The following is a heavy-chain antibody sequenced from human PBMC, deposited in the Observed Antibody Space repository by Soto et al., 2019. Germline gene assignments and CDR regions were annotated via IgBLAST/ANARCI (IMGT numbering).Heavy chain of an antibody. J-gene: IGHJ4*02. D-gene: IGHD3-22*01. Sequence: GGSLRLSCAASGFTFSGYAMSWVRQAPGKGLEWVSAISGSGVSTYYADSVKGRFTISRDNSKNTLYLQMNSLRAEDTAVYYCAKDMYYYDSSGYLTYFDHWRQGTLVIVSS. V-gene: IGHV3-23*01. CDR1: GFTFSGYA. CDR3: AKDMYYYDSSGYLTYFDH. CDR2: ISGSGVST.